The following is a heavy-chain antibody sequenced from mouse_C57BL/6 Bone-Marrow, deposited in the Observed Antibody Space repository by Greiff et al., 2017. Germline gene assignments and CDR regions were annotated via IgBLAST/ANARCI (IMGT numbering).Heavy chain of an antibody. CDR1: GYSITSGYY. Sequence: EVKLVESGPGLVKPSQSLSLTCSVTGYSITSGYYWNWIRQFPGNKLEWMGYISYDGSNNSNPSLKNRISITRDTSKNQFFLKLNSVTTEDTATYYCARDGPIYYYGSSYGGDYWGQGTSVTVSS. V-gene: IGHV3-6*01. CDR3: ARDGPIYYYGSSYGGDY. D-gene: IGHD1-1*01. J-gene: IGHJ4*01. CDR2: ISYDGSN.